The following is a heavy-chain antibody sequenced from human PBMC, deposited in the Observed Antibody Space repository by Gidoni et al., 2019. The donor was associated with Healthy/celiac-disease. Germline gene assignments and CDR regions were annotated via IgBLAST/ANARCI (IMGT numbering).Heavy chain of an antibody. D-gene: IGHD3-3*01. J-gene: IGHJ4*02. Sequence: QVQLQQWGAGLLKPSETLSLTCAVYGGSFSGYYWSWIRQPPGKGLEWIGEINHSGSTNYNPSLKSRVTISVDTSKNQFSLKLSSVTAADTAVYYCARGGKKKAHLTILDYWGQGTLVTVSS. CDR2: INHSGST. CDR3: ARGGKKKAHLTILDY. CDR1: GGSFSGYY. V-gene: IGHV4-34*01.